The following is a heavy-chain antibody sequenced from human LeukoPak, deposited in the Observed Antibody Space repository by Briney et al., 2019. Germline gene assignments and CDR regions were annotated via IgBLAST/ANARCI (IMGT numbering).Heavy chain of an antibody. CDR1: GFTFSSYA. D-gene: IGHD2-15*01. CDR3: AKEPYYCSGGSCGANWFDP. CDR2: ISGSGGST. V-gene: IGHV3-23*01. J-gene: IGHJ5*02. Sequence: GGSLRLSCAASGFTFSSYAMSWVRQAPGKGLEWVSAISGSGGSTYYADSVNGRLTISRDNSKNTLYLQMNGLRAEDTAVYYCAKEPYYCSGGSCGANWFDPWGQGTLVTVSS.